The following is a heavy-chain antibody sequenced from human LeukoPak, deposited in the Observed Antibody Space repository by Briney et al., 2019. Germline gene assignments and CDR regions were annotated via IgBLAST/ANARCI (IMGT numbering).Heavy chain of an antibody. CDR1: GYTFTGYY. CDR3: ARVSGESSGTSYSNQFFDY. Sequence: ASVKVSCKDSGYTFTGYYMHWVRQAPGQGLEWMGRINPNSGGTNYAQKFQGRVTMTRDTSISTAYMELSRLRSDDTAVYFCARVSGESSGTSYSNQFFDYWGQGSLVTVSS. J-gene: IGHJ4*02. V-gene: IGHV1-2*06. CDR2: INPNSGGT. D-gene: IGHD2-21*01.